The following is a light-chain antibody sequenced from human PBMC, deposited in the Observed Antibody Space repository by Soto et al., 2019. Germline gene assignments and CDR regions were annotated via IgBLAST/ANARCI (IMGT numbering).Light chain of an antibody. Sequence: DIQMTQSPSSLSASVGGRVTMICLASQRISTYFNWYQQKPGKAPRLLIYGASTLQSGVPSRFSGSGSGRGLTLTINNLQPEDLATYYCQQTQSVPNTFGRGTKADI. V-gene: IGKV1-39*01. CDR2: GAS. J-gene: IGKJ4*01. CDR1: QRISTY. CDR3: QQTQSVPNT.